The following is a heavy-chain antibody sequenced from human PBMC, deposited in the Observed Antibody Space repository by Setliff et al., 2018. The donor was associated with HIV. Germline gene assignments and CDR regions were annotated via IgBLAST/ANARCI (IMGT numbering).Heavy chain of an antibody. Sequence: ASVKVSCKTSGGTFNNHAITWVRQAPGQGLEWMGEFIPFFGTTNYAQKFQGRLSFTADASTNTAYMELSSLRSEDTAVYYCATLSDYDILSLDLWGQGTLVTVSS. CDR3: ATLSDYDILSLDL. V-gene: IGHV1-69*13. CDR1: GGTFNNHA. CDR2: FIPFFGTT. J-gene: IGHJ5*02. D-gene: IGHD3-9*01.